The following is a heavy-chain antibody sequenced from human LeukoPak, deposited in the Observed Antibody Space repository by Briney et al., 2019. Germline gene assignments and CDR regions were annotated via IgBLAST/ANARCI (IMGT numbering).Heavy chain of an antibody. Sequence: SETLSLTCTVSGGSISGYYWNWSRQPPGKGVEWIGNLYYMRGAWYKSSLKSRVTISVDTSKNQFSLKLSSVTAADTAVYYCARRNRKVVTFDYWGQGTLVTVSS. CDR1: GGSISGYY. CDR2: LYYMRGA. D-gene: IGHD3-22*01. V-gene: IGHV4-59*01. CDR3: ARRNRKVVTFDY. J-gene: IGHJ4*02.